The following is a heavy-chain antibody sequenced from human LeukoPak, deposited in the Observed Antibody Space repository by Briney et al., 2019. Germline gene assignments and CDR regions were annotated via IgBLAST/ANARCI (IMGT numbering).Heavy chain of an antibody. CDR3: ARNGGSAFDI. J-gene: IGHJ3*02. D-gene: IGHD3-16*01. Sequence: SETLSLTCDVSGYSISSGYYWGWIRQPPRKGLEWIGSICHSGSTYYNPSLKSRVTISVDTSKNQFSLKLSSVTAADTAVYYCARNGGSAFDIWGQGTMVAVSS. CDR2: ICHSGST. CDR1: GYSISSGYY. V-gene: IGHV4-38-2*01.